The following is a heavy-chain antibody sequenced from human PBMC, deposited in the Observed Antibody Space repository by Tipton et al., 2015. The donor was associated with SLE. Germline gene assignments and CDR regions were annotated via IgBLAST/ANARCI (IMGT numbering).Heavy chain of an antibody. CDR2: IFHSGST. V-gene: IGHV4-38-2*01. D-gene: IGHD6-13*01. Sequence: TLSLTCGVSGYSISSGFYWAWIRQPPGKGLEWIGTIFHSGSTYYNPSLKSRVTISVDTSKNQFSLKLSSVTAADTAVYFCATYVAIAAADIDYWGQGMLVTVSS. CDR3: ATYVAIAAADIDY. J-gene: IGHJ4*02. CDR1: GYSISSGFY.